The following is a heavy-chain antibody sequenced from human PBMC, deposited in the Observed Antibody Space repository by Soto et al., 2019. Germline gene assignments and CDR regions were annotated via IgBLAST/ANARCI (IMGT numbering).Heavy chain of an antibody. V-gene: IGHV4-39*01. CDR2: IYHSGST. Sequence: QLQLQESGPGLVKPSETLSLTCTVSGGSISSSSYYWGWIRQPPGKGLEWIGSIYHSGSTYYNPSLKSRVTISVDTSKNQFYLKLSSVTAADTAVYYCASQGAFGQLSSGYFDYWGQGTLVTVSS. D-gene: IGHD3-10*01. J-gene: IGHJ4*02. CDR1: GGSISSSSYY. CDR3: ASQGAFGQLSSGYFDY.